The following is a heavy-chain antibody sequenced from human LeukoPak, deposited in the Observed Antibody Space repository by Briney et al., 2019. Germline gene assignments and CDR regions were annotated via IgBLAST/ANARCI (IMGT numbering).Heavy chain of an antibody. CDR1: GFTFSTYG. CDR3: AGGSLGSGTSSDCCPLDY. V-gene: IGHV3-33*08. CDR2: ICYGGSNT. J-gene: IGHJ4*02. Sequence: GGSLRLSCAASGFTFSTYGMHWVRQAPGKGLEWVAVICYGGSNTYYAESVKGRFAVSRDNSKNTLYLQMNSLRADDTAVYYCAGGSLGSGTSSDCCPLDYWGQGTLVTVSS. D-gene: IGHD2-15*01.